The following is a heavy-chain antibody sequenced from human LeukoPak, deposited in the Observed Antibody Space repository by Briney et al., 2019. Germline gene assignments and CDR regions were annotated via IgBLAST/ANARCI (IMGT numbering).Heavy chain of an antibody. Sequence: PSETLSLTCTVSGGSISSSSYYWGWIRQPPGTGLEWIGSIYYSGSTYYNPSLKSRVTISVDTSKNQFSLKLSSVTAADTAVYYCASLVVTPTEYFQHWGQGTLVTVSS. CDR2: IYYSGST. J-gene: IGHJ1*01. D-gene: IGHD3-22*01. CDR3: ASLVVTPTEYFQH. V-gene: IGHV4-39*01. CDR1: GGSISSSSYY.